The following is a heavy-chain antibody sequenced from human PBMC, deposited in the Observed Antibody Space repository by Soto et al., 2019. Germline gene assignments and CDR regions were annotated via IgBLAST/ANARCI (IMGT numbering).Heavy chain of an antibody. CDR2: IKQDGSEK. CDR1: GFTFSSYW. J-gene: IGHJ6*02. V-gene: IGHV3-7*01. Sequence: EVQLVESGGGLVQPGGSLRLSCAASGFTFSSYWMSWVRQAPGKGLEWVANIKQDGSEKYYVDSVKGRFTISRDNAKNSLYLQMNSLRAEDTAVYYCARVTASHLYYYYGMDVWGQGTTVTVSS. CDR3: ARVTASHLYYYYGMDV.